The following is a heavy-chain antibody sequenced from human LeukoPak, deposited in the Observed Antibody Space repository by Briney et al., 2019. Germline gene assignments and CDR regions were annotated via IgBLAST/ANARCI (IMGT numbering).Heavy chain of an antibody. Sequence: GGSLRLSCAASGFTVSSNFMSWVRQAPGKGLEWVSVIYAGGTTYYADSVKGRFTISRDISKNTLYLQMNNLRAEDTAVYYCARLFGELSLWYCYGMDVWGQGTTVTVSS. CDR1: GFTVSSNF. CDR3: ARLFGELSLWYCYGMDV. CDR2: IYAGGTT. D-gene: IGHD3-16*01. J-gene: IGHJ6*02. V-gene: IGHV3-66*04.